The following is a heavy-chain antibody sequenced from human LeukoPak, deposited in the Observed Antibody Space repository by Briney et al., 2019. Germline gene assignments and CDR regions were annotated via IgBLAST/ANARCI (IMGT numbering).Heavy chain of an antibody. J-gene: IGHJ4*02. CDR3: ASSSGWYYLFRY. CDR2: KKQDGSEK. D-gene: IGHD6-19*01. V-gene: IGHV3-7*01. CDR1: GFTFSNYW. Sequence: GGSLRLSCAASGFTFSNYWMSWVRQAPGKGLEWVANKKQDGSEKYYVDSVKGRFTISRDNAKNSLYLQMNSLRAEDTAVYYCASSSGWYYLFRYWGQGTLVTVSS.